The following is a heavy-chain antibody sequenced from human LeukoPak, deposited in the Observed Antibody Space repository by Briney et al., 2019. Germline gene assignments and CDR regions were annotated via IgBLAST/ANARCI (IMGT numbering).Heavy chain of an antibody. D-gene: IGHD3-16*01. CDR1: GYTFTGYF. J-gene: IGHJ4*02. V-gene: IGHV1-2*02. Sequence: GASVKVSCKASGYTFTGYFIHWVRQAPGQGREWMGWINPNSGDTNYAQKFQGRVSMTRDTSTRTAYLEVNSLRSDDTAVYYCARVWDLRERPFDYWGQGTLVTVSS. CDR2: INPNSGDT. CDR3: ARVWDLRERPFDY.